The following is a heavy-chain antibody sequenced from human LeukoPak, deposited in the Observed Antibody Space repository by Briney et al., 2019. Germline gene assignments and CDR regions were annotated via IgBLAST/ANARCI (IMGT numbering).Heavy chain of an antibody. CDR2: ISRSGSSI. V-gene: IGHV3-11*01. J-gene: IGHJ3*02. D-gene: IGHD6-13*01. Sequence: GGSLRLSCAASGFTFSDYYMSWIRQAPGKGLEWVSYISRSGSSIYYEDSVKGRFTISRDNAKNSLYLQMNSLRAEDTAVYYCARGVSISSSWYNDIWGQGTMVTVS. CDR1: GFTFSDYY. CDR3: ARGVSISSSWYNDI.